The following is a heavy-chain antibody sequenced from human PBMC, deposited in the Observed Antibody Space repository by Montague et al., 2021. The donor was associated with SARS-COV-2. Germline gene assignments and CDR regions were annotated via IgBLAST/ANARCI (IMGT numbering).Heavy chain of an antibody. CDR3: TRGPRGNNGGKSDY. Sequence: LRLSCAASGFTFSNYWMTWVRQAPGKGLEWVANIKQDESEKYYVDSVEGRFAISRDNAKNSLYLQMNSLRVEDTAVYYCTRGPRGNNGGKSDYWGQGTLVTVSS. CDR1: GFTFSNYW. CDR2: IKQDESEK. V-gene: IGHV3-7*01. J-gene: IGHJ4*02. D-gene: IGHD4-23*01.